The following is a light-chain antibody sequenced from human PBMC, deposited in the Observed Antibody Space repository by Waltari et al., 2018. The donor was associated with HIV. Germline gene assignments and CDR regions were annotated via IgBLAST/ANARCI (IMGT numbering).Light chain of an antibody. CDR1: SSTSGKNQ. J-gene: IGLJ1*01. V-gene: IGLV1-44*01. CDR2: SNK. CDR3: AAWGDSLKGYV. Sequence: QSVLPQPPSPSGPPGQRVTISFSGGSSTSGKNQANWYQQLPGTPPKLPIYSNKQLPSGVPDRFSGSKSGTAASLAISGLQSEDEADYYCAAWGDSLKGYVFGPGTEVSVL.